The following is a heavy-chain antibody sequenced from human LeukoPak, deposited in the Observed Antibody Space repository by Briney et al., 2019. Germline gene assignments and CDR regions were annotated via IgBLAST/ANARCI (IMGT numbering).Heavy chain of an antibody. CDR3: ARGFFSREGHYYFDY. CDR1: GGSISSYY. CDR2: IYYSGST. J-gene: IGHJ4*02. D-gene: IGHD2/OR15-2a*01. Sequence: SETLSLTCTVSGGSISSYYWSWIRLPPGKGLEWIGYIYYSGSTNYNPSLKRRVTISVDTSKNQFSLKLSSVTAADTAVYYCARGFFSREGHYYFDYWGQGTLVTVSS. V-gene: IGHV4-59*01.